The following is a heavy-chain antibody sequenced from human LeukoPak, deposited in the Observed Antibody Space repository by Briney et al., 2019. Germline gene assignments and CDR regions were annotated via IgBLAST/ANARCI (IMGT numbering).Heavy chain of an antibody. Sequence: SETLSLTCTVSGGSISSSSYYWGWIRQPPGKGLEWIGNIYYSGTTYYNPSLKSRVTISVDTSKNQFSLKLSSVTAADTAVYYYARLGMFDYWGQGTLVTVSS. CDR3: ARLGMFDY. V-gene: IGHV4-39*01. CDR2: IYYSGTT. D-gene: IGHD7-27*01. CDR1: GGSISSSSYY. J-gene: IGHJ4*02.